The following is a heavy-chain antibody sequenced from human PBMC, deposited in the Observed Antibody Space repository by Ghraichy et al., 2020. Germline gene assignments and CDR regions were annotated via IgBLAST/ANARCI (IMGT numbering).Heavy chain of an antibody. Sequence: SETLSLTCTVSGDSISSGSYYWSWIRQHPGKGLEWIGYIYYSGSTYYNPSLKSRVTISVDTSKNQFSLKLNSVTAADTAVYYCASSLGSVYYSTHYFDYWGQGTLVTVSS. CDR1: GDSISSGSYY. CDR2: IYYSGST. V-gene: IGHV4-31*03. D-gene: IGHD3-22*01. J-gene: IGHJ4*02. CDR3: ASSLGSVYYSTHYFDY.